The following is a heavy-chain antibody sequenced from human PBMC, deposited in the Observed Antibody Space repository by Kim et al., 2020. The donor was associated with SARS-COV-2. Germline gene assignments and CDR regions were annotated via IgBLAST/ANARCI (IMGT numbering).Heavy chain of an antibody. Sequence: GGSLRLSCAASGFTFSSYGMHWVRQAPGKGLEWVAVISYDGSNKYYADSVKGRFTISRDNSKNTLYLQMNSLRAEDTAVYYCANFLSDYYGMDVWGQGTT. D-gene: IGHD3-3*01. V-gene: IGHV3-30*18. CDR2: ISYDGSNK. CDR1: GFTFSSYG. CDR3: ANFLSDYYGMDV. J-gene: IGHJ6*02.